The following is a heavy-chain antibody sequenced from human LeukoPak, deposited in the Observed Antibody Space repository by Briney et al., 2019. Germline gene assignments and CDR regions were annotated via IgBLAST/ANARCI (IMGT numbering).Heavy chain of an antibody. D-gene: IGHD6-13*01. CDR3: ARGTALSSSRQMDV. CDR1: GYTFTSYD. Sequence: GASVKVSCKASGYTFTSYDINWVRQAPGQGLEWMGWINPNSGGTNYAQNFQGRVTMTRDTSISTAYMELSRLTSDDTAIYYCARGTALSSSRQMDVWGQGTTVTVSS. J-gene: IGHJ6*02. V-gene: IGHV1-2*02. CDR2: INPNSGGT.